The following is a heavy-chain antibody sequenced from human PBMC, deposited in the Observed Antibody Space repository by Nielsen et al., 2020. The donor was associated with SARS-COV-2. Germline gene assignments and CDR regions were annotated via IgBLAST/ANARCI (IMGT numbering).Heavy chain of an antibody. Sequence: GESLKISCAASGFTFSSYAMHWVRQAPGKGLEWVAVISYDGSNKYYADSVKGRFTISRDNSKNTLYLQMNSLRAEDTAVYYCARALSGSYYAPFDYWGQGTLVTVSS. CDR3: ARALSGSYYAPFDY. CDR1: GFTFSSYA. J-gene: IGHJ4*02. CDR2: ISYDGSNK. V-gene: IGHV3-30*04. D-gene: IGHD1-26*01.